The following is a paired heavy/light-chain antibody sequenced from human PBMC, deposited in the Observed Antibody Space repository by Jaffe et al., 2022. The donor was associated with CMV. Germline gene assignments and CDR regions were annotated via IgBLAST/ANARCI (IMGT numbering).Light chain of an antibody. Sequence: EIVLTQSPATLSLSPGERATLSCRASQSVNTYLAWYQQKAGQAPRLLIYDASKRAAGIPVRFSGSGSGTDFTLTISSLEPEDFAVYYCQQRASWPLTFGGGTKVEIK. V-gene: IGKV3-11*01. CDR3: QQRASWPLT. J-gene: IGKJ4*01. CDR1: QSVNTY. CDR2: DAS.
Heavy chain of an antibody. Sequence: QLVESGGGVVQPGRSLRLSCAASGSKFSSSGMHWVRQAPGKGLEWVAMIWSDGSYEYYADSVKGRFTISRDDSVNTLYLQMNSLRAEDTAVYFCARDRATRYFDDRGQGTLVIVSS. CDR2: IWSDGSYE. CDR3: ARDRATRYFDD. CDR1: GSKFSSSG. J-gene: IGHJ4*02. V-gene: IGHV3-33*08.